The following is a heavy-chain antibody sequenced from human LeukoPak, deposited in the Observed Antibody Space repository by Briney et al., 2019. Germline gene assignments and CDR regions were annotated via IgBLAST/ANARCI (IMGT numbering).Heavy chain of an antibody. CDR3: ARVLYVDTAMVAYGMDV. V-gene: IGHV4-39*07. CDR2: IYYSGST. D-gene: IGHD5-18*01. CDR1: GGSISSSSYY. J-gene: IGHJ6*02. Sequence: SEALSLTCTVSGGSISSSSYYWGWIRQPPGKGLEWIGRIYYSGSTYYNPSLKSRVTISVDTSKSQFSLKLSSVTAADTAVYYCARVLYVDTAMVAYGMDVWGQGTTVTVSS.